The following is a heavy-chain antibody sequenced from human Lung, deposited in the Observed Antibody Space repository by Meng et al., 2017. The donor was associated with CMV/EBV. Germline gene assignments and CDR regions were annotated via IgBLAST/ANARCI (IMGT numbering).Heavy chain of an antibody. V-gene: IGHV1-46*03. D-gene: IGHD1-26*01. CDR3: ARVSKGGSYRFDP. CDR2: INPSGGSS. Sequence: QVRLGRCGAEVKKPGASGKVSCKASGYTFTGYYMHWLRQAPGQGLEWMGVINPSGGSSIYAQRFQGRVTMTSDTSTTTVYMDLSSLRSEDTAVYYCARVSKGGSYRFDPWGQGTLVTVSS. CDR1: GYTFTGYY. J-gene: IGHJ5*02.